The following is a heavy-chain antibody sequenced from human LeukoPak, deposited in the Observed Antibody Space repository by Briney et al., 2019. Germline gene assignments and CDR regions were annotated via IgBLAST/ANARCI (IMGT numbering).Heavy chain of an antibody. CDR3: ARGRGSGWFYWYFDL. V-gene: IGHV4-61*02. CDR2: IYTSGST. D-gene: IGHD6-19*01. J-gene: IGHJ2*01. CDR1: GGSTSSGSYY. Sequence: SQTLSLTCTVSGGSTSSGSYYWSWIRQPAGKGLGWIGRIYTSGSTNYNPSLKSRVTISVDTSKNQFSLKLSSVTAADTAVYYCARGRGSGWFYWYFDLWGRGTLVTVPS.